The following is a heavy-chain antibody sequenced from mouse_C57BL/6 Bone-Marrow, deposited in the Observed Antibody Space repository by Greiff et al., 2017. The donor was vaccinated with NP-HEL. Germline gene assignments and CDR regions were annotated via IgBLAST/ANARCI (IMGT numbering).Heavy chain of an antibody. D-gene: IGHD1-1*01. J-gene: IGHJ1*03. V-gene: IGHV1-59*01. CDR1: GYTFTSYW. CDR3: ASHHYYGSSHWYFDV. CDR2: IDPSDSYT. Sequence: QVQLQQPGAELVRPGTSVKLSCKASGYTFTSYWMHWVKQRPGQGLEWIGVIDPSDSYTNYNQKFKGKATLTVDTSSSTAYMQLSSLTSEDSAVYYCASHHYYGSSHWYFDVWGTGTTVTVSS.